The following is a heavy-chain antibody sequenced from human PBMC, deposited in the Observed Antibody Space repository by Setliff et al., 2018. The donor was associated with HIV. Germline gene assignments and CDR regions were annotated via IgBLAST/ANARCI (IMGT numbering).Heavy chain of an antibody. CDR3: ARSPGVATITIFDY. CDR1: GDSISSSAYY. V-gene: IGHV4-61*05. CDR2: IYYSGST. Sequence: SETLSLTCTVSGDSISSSAYYWGWIRQHPGKGLEWIGYIYYSGSTNYNPSLKSRVTISVDTSKNQVSLKLSSVTAADTAVYYCARSPGVATITIFDYWGQGTLVTVSS. D-gene: IGHD5-12*01. J-gene: IGHJ4*02.